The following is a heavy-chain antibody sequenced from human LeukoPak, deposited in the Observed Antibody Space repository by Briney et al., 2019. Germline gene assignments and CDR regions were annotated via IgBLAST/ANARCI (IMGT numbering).Heavy chain of an antibody. Sequence: GGSLRLSCAASGFTFSSYWMHWVRQAPGKGLVWVSRINSDGSSTSYADSVQGRFTIPRDNAKNTLYLQMNSLRAEDTAVYYCARDGSGTYYYGMDVWGKGTTVTVSS. V-gene: IGHV3-74*01. CDR2: INSDGSST. CDR1: GFTFSSYW. CDR3: ARDGSGTYYYGMDV. J-gene: IGHJ6*04. D-gene: IGHD3-10*01.